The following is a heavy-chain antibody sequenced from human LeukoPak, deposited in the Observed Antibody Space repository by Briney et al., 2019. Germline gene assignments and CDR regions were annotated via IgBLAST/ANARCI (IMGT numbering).Heavy chain of an antibody. CDR1: GFSFSDAW. D-gene: IGHD1-1*01. CDR2: IRGKADGGTP. V-gene: IGHV3-15*07. J-gene: IGHJ4*02. CDR3: TTGPTGTTFEVY. Sequence: GGSLRLSCAASGFSFSDAWMNWVRQAPGKGLEWVGHIRGKADGGTPDYIAPVKGRFTISRDDSKNTLYLQMNSLKTEDTAVYYCTTGPTGTTFEVYWGQGTLVTVSS.